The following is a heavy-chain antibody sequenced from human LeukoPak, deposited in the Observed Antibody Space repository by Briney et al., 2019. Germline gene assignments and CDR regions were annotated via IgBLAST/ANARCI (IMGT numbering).Heavy chain of an antibody. CDR1: GYSFSTHW. Sequence: ASVKVSCKASGYSFSTHWMHWVRHAPGQGREWMGIINPSGGFTSYAQKLQCRVTVTRDMSTSTVYMELSNLRSEDTAVYYCARDQSGEWELLSGWLFDPWGQGTLVTVSS. CDR2: INPSGGFT. D-gene: IGHD1-26*01. V-gene: IGHV1-46*01. CDR3: ARDQSGEWELLSGWLFDP. J-gene: IGHJ5*02.